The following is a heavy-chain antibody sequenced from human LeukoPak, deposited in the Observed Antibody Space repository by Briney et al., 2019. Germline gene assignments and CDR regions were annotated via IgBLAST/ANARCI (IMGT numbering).Heavy chain of an antibody. J-gene: IGHJ3*02. CDR2: INPNSGGT. CDR3: ASSRSGYDSDYALDI. CDR1: GYTFTGYY. Sequence: ASVKVSCKASGYTFTGYYMHWVRQAPGQGLEWMGWINPNSGGTNYAQKFQGWVTMTRDTFISTAYMELSRLRSDDTAVYYCASSRSGYDSDYALDIWGQGTMVTVSS. V-gene: IGHV1-2*04. D-gene: IGHD5-12*01.